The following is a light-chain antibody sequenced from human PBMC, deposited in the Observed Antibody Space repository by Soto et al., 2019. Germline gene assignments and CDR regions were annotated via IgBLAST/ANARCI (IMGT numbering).Light chain of an antibody. V-gene: IGLV2-14*01. J-gene: IGLJ1*01. Sequence: QSALTQPASVSGSPGQSITISCTGTSSDVGGYNYVSWYQQHPGKAPKLMIYDVSNRPSGVSNRFSGSKSGNTDSLTISGLQAEDEADYYCSSYTSSSTLGYVFGTGTKVNV. CDR3: SSYTSSSTLGYV. CDR1: SSDVGGYNY. CDR2: DVS.